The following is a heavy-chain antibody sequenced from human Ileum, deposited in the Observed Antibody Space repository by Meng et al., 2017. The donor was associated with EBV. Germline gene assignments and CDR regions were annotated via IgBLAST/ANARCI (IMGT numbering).Heavy chain of an antibody. CDR1: GGSISSSNW. CDR2: IYHSGST. CDR3: ARVGQWLPIDY. Sequence: QGQLKGSGPGLGTPSGTLSLTCAVSGGSISSSNWWSWVCQPPGKGLEWIGEIYHSGSTNYNPSLKSRVTISVDKSKNQFSLNLSSVTAADTAVYYCARVGQWLPIDYWGQGTLVTVSS. J-gene: IGHJ4*02. V-gene: IGHV4-4*02. D-gene: IGHD6-19*01.